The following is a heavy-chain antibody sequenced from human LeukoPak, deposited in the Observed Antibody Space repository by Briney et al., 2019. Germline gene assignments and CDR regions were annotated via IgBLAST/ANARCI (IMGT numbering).Heavy chain of an antibody. Sequence: SETLSLTCTVSGGSISSHYWSWIRQPPGKGLEWIGYIYYSGSTNYNPSLKSRVTISVDTSKNHFSLKLSSVTAADTAVYYCARGVDYYDSSGYGYYYYYMDVWGKGTTVTVSS. J-gene: IGHJ6*03. CDR1: GGSISSHY. CDR3: ARGVDYYDSSGYGYYYYYMDV. CDR2: IYYSGST. D-gene: IGHD3-22*01. V-gene: IGHV4-59*11.